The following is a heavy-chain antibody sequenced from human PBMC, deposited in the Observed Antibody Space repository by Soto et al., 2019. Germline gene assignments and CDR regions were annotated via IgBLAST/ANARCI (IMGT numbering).Heavy chain of an antibody. V-gene: IGHV1-2*04. J-gene: IGHJ4*02. D-gene: IGHD6-13*01. Sequence: GASVKVSCKASGYTFTGYYMHWVRQAPGQGLEWMGWINPNSGGTNYAQKFQGWVTMTRDTSISTAYMELSRLRSDDTAVYYCARDPGHSSSVSFDYWGQGTLVTVSS. CDR2: INPNSGGT. CDR1: GYTFTGYY. CDR3: ARDPGHSSSVSFDY.